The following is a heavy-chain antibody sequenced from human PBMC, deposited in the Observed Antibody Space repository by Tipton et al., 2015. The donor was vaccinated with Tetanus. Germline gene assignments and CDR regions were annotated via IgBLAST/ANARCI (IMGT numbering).Heavy chain of an antibody. J-gene: IGHJ4*02. Sequence: SLRLSCAASGFTFSSGAMSWVRQAPGKGLKWVSSISGSGSSTYYADSVTGRFTISRDNFKNTLDLQMNSLRPEDTAVYYCATGLNVIGGGLPPDYWGQGILVTVSS. CDR1: GFTFSSGA. CDR3: ATGLNVIGGGLPPDY. CDR2: ISGSGSST. V-gene: IGHV3-23*01. D-gene: IGHD3-16*01.